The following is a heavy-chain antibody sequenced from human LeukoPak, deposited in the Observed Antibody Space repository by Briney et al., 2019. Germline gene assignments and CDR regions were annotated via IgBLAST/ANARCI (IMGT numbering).Heavy chain of an antibody. CDR3: ARDRVVTAIKLNSYWYFDL. D-gene: IGHD2-21*02. CDR1: GGSISSSSYY. J-gene: IGHJ2*01. CDR2: IYYSGST. V-gene: IGHV4-39*07. Sequence: SETLSLTCTVSGGSISSSSYYWGWVRQPPGGGLEWLGSIYYSGSTYYNPSLKRRVTISVDTSKNQFSLKLSSVTAADTAVYYCARDRVVTAIKLNSYWYFDLWGRGTLVTVSS.